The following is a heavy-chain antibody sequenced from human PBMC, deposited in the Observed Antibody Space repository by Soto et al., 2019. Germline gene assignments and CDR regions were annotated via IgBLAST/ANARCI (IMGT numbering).Heavy chain of an antibody. CDR3: AREGVRGMDV. D-gene: IGHD3-16*01. V-gene: IGHV1-8*01. J-gene: IGHJ6*02. Sequence: QVQLVQSGAEVKKPGASVKVSCKASGYTFTSYDINWVRQATGQGLEWMGWMNPNSGNTGYAQKFQGRITMNRNTSISTAYMAQNSLRFENTAVYYGAREGVRGMDVWGQGTTVIVSS. CDR1: GYTFTSYD. CDR2: MNPNSGNT.